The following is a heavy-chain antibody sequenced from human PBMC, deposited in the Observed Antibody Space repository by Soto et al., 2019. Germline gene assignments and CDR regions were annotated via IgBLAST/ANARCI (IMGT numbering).Heavy chain of an antibody. D-gene: IGHD3-22*01. CDR2: IYYSGST. V-gene: IGHV4-59*01. Sequence: SETLSLTCTVSGGSISTYYWSCIRPPPGKGLEWIAYIYYSGSTSYNPSLKSRVTISLDTSKNQFSLKLSSVTAADTAVYYCARTYDDSGPNSGGYGFDIWGPGTMVTVS. CDR3: ARTYDDSGPNSGGYGFDI. J-gene: IGHJ3*02. CDR1: GGSISTYY.